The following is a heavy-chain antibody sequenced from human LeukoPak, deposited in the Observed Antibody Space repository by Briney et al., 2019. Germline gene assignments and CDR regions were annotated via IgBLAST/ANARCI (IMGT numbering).Heavy chain of an antibody. CDR1: GDSISSYF. Sequence: SETLSLTCTVSGDSISSYFWTWIRQSPGKGLEWIGYVHDSGSTNYNPSLESRVTMSADTSKNQFSLKLTSVTAADTAVYYCARDHIRRGCGTNICYPMDVWGKGTTVTVSS. J-gene: IGHJ6*04. D-gene: IGHD2-2*01. CDR2: VHDSGST. V-gene: IGHV4-59*01. CDR3: ARDHIRRGCGTNICYPMDV.